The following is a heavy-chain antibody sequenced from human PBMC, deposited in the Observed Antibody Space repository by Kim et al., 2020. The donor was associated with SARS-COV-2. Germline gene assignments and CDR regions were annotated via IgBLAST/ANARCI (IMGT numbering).Heavy chain of an antibody. V-gene: IGHV4-31*03. D-gene: IGHD5-18*01. J-gene: IGHJ4*02. CDR2: IYYSGST. CDR3: VRGDGYSYGRGYYFDY. CDR1: GGSISSGGYY. Sequence: SETLSLTCTVSGGSISSGGYYWSWIRQHPGKGLEWIGYIYYSGSTYYNPSLKSRVTISVDTSKNQFSLKLSSVTAADTAVYYCVRGDGYSYGRGYYFDYWGQGTLVTVSS.